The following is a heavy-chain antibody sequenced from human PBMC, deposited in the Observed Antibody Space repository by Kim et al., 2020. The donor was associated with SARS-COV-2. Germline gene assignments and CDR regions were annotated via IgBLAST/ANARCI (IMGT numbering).Heavy chain of an antibody. J-gene: IGHJ3*02. Sequence: GGSLRLSCAASGFTFNNYALNWVRQAPGKGPEWVSFITGAGGTTHYADSVKGRFTISRDNSENTLYLQMNNLRADDTAVYYCAKCHDSYVNDALDIWGQGTMVTVSS. CDR1: GFTFNNYA. CDR2: ITGAGGTT. CDR3: AKCHDSYVNDALDI. V-gene: IGHV3-23*01. D-gene: IGHD1-1*01.